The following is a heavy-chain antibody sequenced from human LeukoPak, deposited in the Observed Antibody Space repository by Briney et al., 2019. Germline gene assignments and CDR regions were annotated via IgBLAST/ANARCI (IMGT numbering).Heavy chain of an antibody. CDR3: ARRGSTHTNDY. Sequence: PGGSLRLSCAASGFTFDDYGMSWVRQAPGKGLEWVSGINWNGGSTGYADSVKGRFTISRDNAKNSLYLQMNSPRAEDTALYSCARRGSTHTNDYWGQGPLSPSPQ. CDR2: INWNGGST. D-gene: IGHD2-2*01. J-gene: IGHJ4*02. V-gene: IGHV3-20*04. CDR1: GFTFDDYG.